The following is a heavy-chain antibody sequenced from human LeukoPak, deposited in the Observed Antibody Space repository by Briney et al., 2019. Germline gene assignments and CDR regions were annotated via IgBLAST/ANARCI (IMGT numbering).Heavy chain of an antibody. Sequence: GGSLRLSCAASGFTFSSYAMSWVRQAPGKGLEWVSGISASGGNTYYADSVKGRFTISRDNSRNTLYVQMNSLRAEDTAVYYCARGAFWSGYFTMRNAFDIWGQGTMVTVSS. CDR1: GFTFSSYA. V-gene: IGHV3-23*01. D-gene: IGHD3-3*01. CDR3: ARGAFWSGYFTMRNAFDI. CDR2: ISASGGNT. J-gene: IGHJ3*02.